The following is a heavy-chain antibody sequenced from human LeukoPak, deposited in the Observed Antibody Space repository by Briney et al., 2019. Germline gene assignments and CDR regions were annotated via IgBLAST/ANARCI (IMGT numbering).Heavy chain of an antibody. J-gene: IGHJ3*02. V-gene: IGHV3-53*05. CDR3: AEVTIQLWPRGAFDI. Sequence: HPGGSLRLSCAASGFTVSSNYMSWVRQAPGKGLEWVSVIYSGGSTYYADSVKGRFTISRDNSKNSLYLQMNSLRAEDTALYYCAEVTIQLWPRGAFDIWGQGTMVTVSS. D-gene: IGHD5-18*01. CDR2: IYSGGST. CDR1: GFTVSSNY.